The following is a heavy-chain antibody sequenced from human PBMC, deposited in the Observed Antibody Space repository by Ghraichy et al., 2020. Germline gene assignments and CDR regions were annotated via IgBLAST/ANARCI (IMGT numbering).Heavy chain of an antibody. J-gene: IGHJ4*02. V-gene: IGHV3-23*01. CDR3: AKGIPVVVGGDYFDY. Sequence: LSLTCAASGFTFSSYAMSWVRQAPGKGLELVSGISVSAGIIYSADSAKGRFTISRDNSKNTLYLQMHSLRAEDTAVYYCAKGIPVVVGGDYFDYWDQGTLVTISS. CDR1: GFTFSSYA. CDR2: ISVSAGII. D-gene: IGHD3-22*01.